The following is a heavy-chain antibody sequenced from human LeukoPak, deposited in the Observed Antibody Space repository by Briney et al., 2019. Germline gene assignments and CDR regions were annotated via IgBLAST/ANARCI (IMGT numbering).Heavy chain of an antibody. V-gene: IGHV3-7*01. CDR1: AFTFRSYW. J-gene: IGHJ4*02. CDR3: ARDGSPFDS. D-gene: IGHD1-26*01. Sequence: GGSLRLSCAASAFTFRSYWMSWVRQAPGKGLEWVANIKQDGSEKYYVDSVKGRFTISRDNAKKSLYLQMNSLRTEDTAVYYCARDGSPFDSWGQGTLVTVSS. CDR2: IKQDGSEK.